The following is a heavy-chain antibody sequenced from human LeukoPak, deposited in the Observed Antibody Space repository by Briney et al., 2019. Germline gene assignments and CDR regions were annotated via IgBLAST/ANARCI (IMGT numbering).Heavy chain of an antibody. J-gene: IGHJ3*02. V-gene: IGHV4-4*07. Sequence: SETLSLTCTVSGGSISSYYWSWIRQPAGKGLEWIGRIYTSGSTNYNPSLKSRVTMSVDTSKNQFSLKLSSVTAADTAVYYCARGGVGPQMGFAFDIWGQGTMVTVSS. CDR3: ARGGVGPQMGFAFDI. D-gene: IGHD1-26*01. CDR2: IYTSGST. CDR1: GGSISSYY.